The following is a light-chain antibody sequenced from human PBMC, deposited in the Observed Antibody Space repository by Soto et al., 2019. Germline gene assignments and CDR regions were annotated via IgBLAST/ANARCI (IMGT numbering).Light chain of an antibody. CDR2: DAS. CDR1: QSVSSY. J-gene: IGKJ2*01. CDR3: QQRSNWPPYT. Sequence: EIVLTQSPATLSLSPGERATLSCRASQSVSSYLAWYQQKPGQAPRLLIYDASNRATGIPARFSGSGSGTVFTLTSSSLEPEDFAVYYCQQRSNWPPYTFGQGTQLEIK. V-gene: IGKV3-11*01.